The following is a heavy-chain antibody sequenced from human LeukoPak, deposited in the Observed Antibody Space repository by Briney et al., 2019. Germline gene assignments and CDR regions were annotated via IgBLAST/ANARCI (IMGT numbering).Heavy chain of an antibody. Sequence: PGGSLRLSCAASGFTFSTHALHWVRQAPGKGLEWVSGISWNSGSIGYADSVKGRFTISRDNAKNSLYLQMNSLRAEDMALYYCAKDIRVGGDSSADKPGGFDYWGQGTLDTVSS. D-gene: IGHD3-22*01. CDR1: GFTFSTHA. CDR2: ISWNSGSI. J-gene: IGHJ4*02. CDR3: AKDIRVGGDSSADKPGGFDY. V-gene: IGHV3-9*03.